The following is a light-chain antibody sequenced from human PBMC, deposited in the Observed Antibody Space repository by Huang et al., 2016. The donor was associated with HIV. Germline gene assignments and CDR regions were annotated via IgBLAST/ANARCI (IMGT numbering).Light chain of an antibody. Sequence: EIVLTQSPATLSLSPGERATLACRASQSVGGYLAWYQQKPGQAHRLLIYETATRATGIPARFSGSGSETDFTLTISSLEPEDFAVYYCQQPGSFGQGTKVDIK. CDR2: ETA. J-gene: IGKJ2*01. CDR1: QSVGGY. V-gene: IGKV3-11*01. CDR3: QQPGS.